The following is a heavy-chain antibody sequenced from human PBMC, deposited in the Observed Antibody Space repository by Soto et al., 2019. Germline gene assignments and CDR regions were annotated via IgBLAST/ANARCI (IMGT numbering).Heavy chain of an antibody. CDR1: GYRSTIYW. Sequence: EVQLVQSGAEVKKPGESLKISCKGFGYRSTIYWIAWVRQMPGKGLEWMGIIYPGDSDTRYSPSFQGQVTISADKSTSNAYLQWSSLKASDTAIYYCARGGNSGYGNFDSWGQGTLVTVSS. J-gene: IGHJ4*02. CDR3: ARGGNSGYGNFDS. D-gene: IGHD5-12*01. CDR2: IYPGDSDT. V-gene: IGHV5-51*03.